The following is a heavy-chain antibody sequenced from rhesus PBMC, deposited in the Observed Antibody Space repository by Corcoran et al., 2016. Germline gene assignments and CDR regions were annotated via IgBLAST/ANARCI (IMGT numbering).Heavy chain of an antibody. J-gene: IGHJ4*01. CDR2: ISGSGGST. V-gene: IGHV4-57*01. Sequence: QLQLQESGPGLVKPSETLSLTCAVPGGPISRRNWWSWIRRPPGKGLEWIVRISGSGGSTSYNPSLKSRVTISTDTSKNQFSLKLSSVTAADTAVYYCARARDFDYWGQGVLVTVSS. CDR3: ARARDFDY. CDR1: GGPISRRNW.